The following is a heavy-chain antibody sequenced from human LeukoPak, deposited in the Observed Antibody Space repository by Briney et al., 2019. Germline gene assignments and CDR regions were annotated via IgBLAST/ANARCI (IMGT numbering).Heavy chain of an antibody. CDR2: MYDSGST. CDR3: ARPYYYDSRIDP. V-gene: IGHV4-30-4*01. D-gene: IGHD3-22*01. J-gene: IGHJ5*02. Sequence: SQTLSLTCTVSGGSLISGDYYWGWIRQPPGKGLEWIAYMYDSGSTYYNPSLKSRVTMAADTSKNQLSLKLSSVTAADTAVYYCARPYYYDSRIDPWGQGILVTVSS. CDR1: GGSLISGDYY.